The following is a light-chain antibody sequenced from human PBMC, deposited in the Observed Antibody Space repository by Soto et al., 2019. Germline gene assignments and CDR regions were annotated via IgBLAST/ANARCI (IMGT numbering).Light chain of an antibody. CDR2: AVN. J-gene: IGLJ1*01. V-gene: IGLV2-11*01. CDR1: SSDVGGYNY. Sequence: QSALTQPRSVSGSPGQSVTISCTGTSSDVGGYNYVSWYQQHPGKAPKLMIYAVNARPSGVPDRFSGSKSGNTASLTISGLQAEDAADYYCCSYAGSYTYVFGPGTKLTVL. CDR3: CSYAGSYTYV.